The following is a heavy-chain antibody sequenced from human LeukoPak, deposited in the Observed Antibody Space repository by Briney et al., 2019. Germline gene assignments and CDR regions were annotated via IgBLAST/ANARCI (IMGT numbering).Heavy chain of an antibody. J-gene: IGHJ5*02. CDR1: GYTFTSYY. D-gene: IGHD3-10*01. V-gene: IGHV1-2*02. CDR2: INPNSGGT. CDR3: ARKTKGSWFDP. Sequence: WASVKVSCKASGYTFTSYYMHWVRQAPGQGLEWMGWINPNSGGTNYAQKFQGRVTMTRDTSISTAYMELSRLRSDDTAVYYCARKTKGSWFDPWGQGTLVTVSS.